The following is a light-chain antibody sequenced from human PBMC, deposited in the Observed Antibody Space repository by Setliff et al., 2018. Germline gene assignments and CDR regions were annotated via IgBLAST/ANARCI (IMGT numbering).Light chain of an antibody. V-gene: IGLV2-14*02. CDR1: SSDVGSHNL. Sequence: QSVLTQPASVSGSPGQSITISCTGTSSDVGSHNLVSWYQHHPGKVPKLLIYEVTKRPSGISNRFSGSKSGNTASLTISGLQAEDEADYYCSSYTSRSQVFGTGTKVTVL. CDR3: SSYTSRSQV. CDR2: EVT. J-gene: IGLJ1*01.